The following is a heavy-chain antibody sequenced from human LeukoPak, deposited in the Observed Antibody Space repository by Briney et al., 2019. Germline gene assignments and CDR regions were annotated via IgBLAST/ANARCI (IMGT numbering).Heavy chain of an antibody. CDR3: AKGPRAFGVVINYFDY. J-gene: IGHJ4*02. V-gene: IGHV3-7*01. CDR1: RFTFSNYW. CDR2: IKEDGSEK. D-gene: IGHD3-3*01. Sequence: PGGSLRLSCTASRFTFSNYWMSWVRQAPGKGLEWVANIKEDGSEKYYVDSVKGRFTISRDNAKNSLYLQMNSLRAEDTAVYYCAKGPRAFGVVINYFDYWGQGTLVTVSS.